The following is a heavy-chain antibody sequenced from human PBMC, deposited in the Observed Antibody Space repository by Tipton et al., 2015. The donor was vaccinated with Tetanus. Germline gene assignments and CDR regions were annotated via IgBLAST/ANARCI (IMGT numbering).Heavy chain of an antibody. Sequence: TLSLTCTVSGGSISSSSYYWGWIRQPPGKGLEWIGSTYYSGSTYYNPSLKSRLTISVDTSKNQFSLKLSSVTAADTAVYYCARHVEQLVPYYYYYMDVWGEGTTVTVSS. CDR1: GGSISSSSYY. CDR2: TYYSGST. D-gene: IGHD6-6*01. V-gene: IGHV4-39*01. CDR3: ARHVEQLVPYYYYYMDV. J-gene: IGHJ6*03.